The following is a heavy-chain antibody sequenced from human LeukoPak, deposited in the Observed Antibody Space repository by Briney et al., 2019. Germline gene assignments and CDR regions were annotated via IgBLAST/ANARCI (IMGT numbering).Heavy chain of an antibody. V-gene: IGHV4-59*08. Sequence: PSETLSLTCTVSGGSISSYYWSWIRQPPGKGLEWIGYIYYSGSTNYNPSLKSRVTISVDTSKNQFSLKLSSVTAADTAVYYCATSYYDILTGYYDAFDIWGQGTMVTVSS. D-gene: IGHD3-9*01. CDR1: GGSISSYY. J-gene: IGHJ3*02. CDR2: IYYSGST. CDR3: ATSYYDILTGYYDAFDI.